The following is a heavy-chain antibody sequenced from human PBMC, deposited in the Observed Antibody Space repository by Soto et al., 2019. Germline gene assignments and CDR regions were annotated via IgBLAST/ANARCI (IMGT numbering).Heavy chain of an antibody. Sequence: QVQLLQSGAEVKKPGSSVKVSCKTSGVSFNNNGIGWVRQAPGHGLEWMGGVSPPFRTSNYARKFQGRISITAEESTGTVNMELSSLTSEDTAQYYCARVLYYGLGRYSPYGMDVWGQGTKVTVYS. J-gene: IGHJ6*02. D-gene: IGHD3-10*01. V-gene: IGHV1-69*01. CDR1: GVSFNNNG. CDR3: ARVLYYGLGRYSPYGMDV. CDR2: VSPPFRTS.